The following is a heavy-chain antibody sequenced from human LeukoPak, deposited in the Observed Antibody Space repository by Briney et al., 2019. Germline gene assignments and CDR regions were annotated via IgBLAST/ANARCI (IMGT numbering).Heavy chain of an antibody. CDR2: IYYSGST. CDR1: GGSISSGGYY. D-gene: IGHD5-18*01. J-gene: IGHJ4*02. V-gene: IGHV4-31*03. CDR3: ARTARGSIDY. Sequence: SETLSLTCTVSGGSISSGGYYWSWIRQHPGKGLEWIGYIYYSGSTYYNPSLKSRVTISVDTSKNQFSLKLSSVTAADTAVYYCARTARGSIDYWGQGTLVTVSS.